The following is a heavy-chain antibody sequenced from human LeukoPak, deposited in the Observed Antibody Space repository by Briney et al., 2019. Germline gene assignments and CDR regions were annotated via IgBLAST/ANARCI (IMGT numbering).Heavy chain of an antibody. Sequence: GGSLRLSCAASGFTLSSYAMSWVRQAPGKGLEWVSIISGSGGTTYYADSVKGQFTISRDNSKNTLYLQMNSLRAEDTAVYYCAARGSYSYWGQGTLVTVSS. V-gene: IGHV3-23*01. CDR2: ISGSGGTT. CDR1: GFTLSSYA. D-gene: IGHD1-26*01. J-gene: IGHJ4*02. CDR3: AARGSYSY.